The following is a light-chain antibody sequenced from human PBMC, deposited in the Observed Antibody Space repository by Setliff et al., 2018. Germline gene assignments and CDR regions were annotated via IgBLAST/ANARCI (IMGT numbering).Light chain of an antibody. CDR1: SSDVGGYKF. J-gene: IGLJ1*01. Sequence: QSALTQPPSASGSPGQSVTISCTGTSSDVGGYKFVSWYQHHPGKAPKLIIYEVNKRPSGVPDRFSGSKSGITASLTVSGLQAEDEADYYCGTWDSSLSAGGVFGTGTKVTVL. CDR2: EVN. V-gene: IGLV2-8*01. CDR3: GTWDSSLSAGGV.